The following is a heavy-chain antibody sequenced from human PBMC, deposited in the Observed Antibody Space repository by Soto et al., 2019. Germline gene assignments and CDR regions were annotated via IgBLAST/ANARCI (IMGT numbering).Heavy chain of an antibody. Sequence: SETLSLTCAVYGGSFSGYYWSWIRQPPGKGLEWIGEINHSGSTNYNPSLKSRVTISVDTSKNQFSLKLSSVTAADTAVYYCAAAYYYYYMDVWGKGTTVTVSS. J-gene: IGHJ6*03. D-gene: IGHD6-25*01. V-gene: IGHV4-34*01. CDR2: INHSGST. CDR1: GGSFSGYY. CDR3: AAAYYYYYMDV.